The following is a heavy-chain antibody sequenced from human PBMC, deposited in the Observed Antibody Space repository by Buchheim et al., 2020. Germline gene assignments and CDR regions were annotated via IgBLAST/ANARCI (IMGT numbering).Heavy chain of an antibody. J-gene: IGHJ6*02. CDR3: ARRVAGRKHYFGMDV. V-gene: IGHV5-10-1*01. D-gene: IGHD6-19*01. Sequence: EVQLVQSGAEVKKPGESLRISCKGSGYSFTNYWINWVRQMPGKGLEWMGTIDPSDSYTNYSPSFQGHVTISTDKPISTTYPQRSSLKASDTAMYYCARRVAGRKHYFGMDVWGQGTT. CDR2: IDPSDSYT. CDR1: GYSFTNYW.